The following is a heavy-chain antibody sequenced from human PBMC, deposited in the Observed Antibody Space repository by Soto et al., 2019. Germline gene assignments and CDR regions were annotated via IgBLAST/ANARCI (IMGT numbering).Heavy chain of an antibody. CDR2: INPNSGCT. CDR1: GYTFTGYY. Sequence: GASVKVSCKASGYTFTGYYMHWVRQAPGQGLEWMGWINPNSGCTNYAQKFQGWVTMTRDTSVSTAYMELSRLRSDDTAVYYCARAGDCAGDCYTPARYYGMDVWGQATTVTVSS. CDR3: ARAGDCAGDCYTPARYYGMDV. D-gene: IGHD2-21*02. V-gene: IGHV1-2*04. J-gene: IGHJ6*02.